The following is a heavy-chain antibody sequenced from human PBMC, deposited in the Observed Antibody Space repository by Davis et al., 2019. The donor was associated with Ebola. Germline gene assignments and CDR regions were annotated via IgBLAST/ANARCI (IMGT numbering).Heavy chain of an antibody. J-gene: IGHJ4*02. Sequence: GESLKVSCKGSGYSFNSYWIGWVRQVPGKGLEWMGIIFPGDSDTRYGPSFQGQVTISADKSISTAYLQWSSLKASDTAMYYCARSIQLWTPPPFDSWGQGTQVTVSS. D-gene: IGHD1-1*01. CDR3: ARSIQLWTPPPFDS. CDR1: GYSFNSYW. CDR2: IFPGDSDT. V-gene: IGHV5-51*01.